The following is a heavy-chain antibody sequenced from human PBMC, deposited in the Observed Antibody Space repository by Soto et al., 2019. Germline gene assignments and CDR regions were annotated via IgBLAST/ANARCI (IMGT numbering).Heavy chain of an antibody. CDR1: GFTFSSYA. V-gene: IGHV3-23*01. CDR3: AKLRGGGLGHAVEN. Sequence: LRLSCAASGFTFSSYAMSWVRQTPGKGLEWLSVISGGGNTTSYAGSVKGRFTVSRGNSENTLYLQINSLRIDDTAVYYCAKLRGGGLGHAVENLGQGITVTVSS. CDR2: ISGGGNTT. J-gene: IGHJ4*02. D-gene: IGHD3-16*01.